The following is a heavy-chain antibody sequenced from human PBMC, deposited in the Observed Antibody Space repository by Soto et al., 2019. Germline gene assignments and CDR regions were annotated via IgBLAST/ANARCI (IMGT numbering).Heavy chain of an antibody. CDR1: GYTFTSYY. CDR2: INPSGGST. V-gene: IGHV1-46*01. J-gene: IGHJ4*02. D-gene: IGHD3-22*01. CDR3: AREVSRSYYYDSSCYELEY. Sequence: QVQLVQSGAEVKKPGASVKVSCKASGYTFTSYYMHWVRQAPGQGLEWMGIINPSGGSTSYAQKFQSSVNMTRDRSTSRVYMELSRLRSEDTAVYYCAREVSRSYYYDSSCYELEYWGQGTLVTVSS.